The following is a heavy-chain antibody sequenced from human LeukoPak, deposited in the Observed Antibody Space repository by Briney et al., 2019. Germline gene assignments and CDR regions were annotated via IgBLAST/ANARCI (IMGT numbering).Heavy chain of an antibody. D-gene: IGHD5-24*01. CDR2: ISGSGGST. Sequence: GGSLRLSCAASGFTVSSSYMSWVRQAPGKGLEWVSAISGSGGSTYYADSVKGRFTISRDNSKNTLYLQMNSLRAEDTAVYYCAKGSIETDAFDIWGQGTMVTVSS. V-gene: IGHV3-23*01. CDR3: AKGSIETDAFDI. CDR1: GFTVSSSY. J-gene: IGHJ3*02.